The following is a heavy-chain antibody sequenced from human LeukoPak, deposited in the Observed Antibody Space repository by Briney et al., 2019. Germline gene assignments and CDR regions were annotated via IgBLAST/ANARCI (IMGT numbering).Heavy chain of an antibody. CDR3: ARPLRIAAAGTDWFDP. D-gene: IGHD6-13*01. Sequence: SETLSLTCAVYGGSFSGYYWSWIRQPPGKGLEWIGEINHSGSTNYNPSLKSRVTISVDTSKNQFSLKLSSVTAADTAVYYCARPLRIAAAGTDWFDPWGQGTLVTVSS. CDR1: GGSFSGYY. CDR2: INHSGST. V-gene: IGHV4-34*01. J-gene: IGHJ5*02.